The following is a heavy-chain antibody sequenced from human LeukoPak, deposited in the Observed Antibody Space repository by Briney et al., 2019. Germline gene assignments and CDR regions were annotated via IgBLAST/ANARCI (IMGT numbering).Heavy chain of an antibody. CDR3: TARVGEDDY. J-gene: IGHJ4*02. CDR2: IRSKADRYAT. D-gene: IGHD3-16*01. V-gene: IGHV3-73*01. CDR1: GFTFSGSA. Sequence: GGSLRLSCATSGFTFSGSAMHWVRQASGKGLEWVGRIRSKADRYATEYHASVKGRFTISRDDSQKTAYLQMNSLETEDTALYYCTARVGEDDYWGQGTLVTVSS.